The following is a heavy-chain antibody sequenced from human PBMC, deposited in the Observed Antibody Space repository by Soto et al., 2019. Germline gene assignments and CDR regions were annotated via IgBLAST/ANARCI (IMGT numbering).Heavy chain of an antibody. CDR1: GGTFSSYA. CDR3: ARGRRYSSSSSSYYGMDV. V-gene: IGHV1-69*12. D-gene: IGHD6-6*01. J-gene: IGHJ6*02. Sequence: QVQLVQSGAEVKKPGSSVKVSCKASGGTFSSYAISWVRQAPGQGLEWMGGIIPIFGTANYAQKFQGRVTITADESTSTAYMELSSLRSEDTAVYYCARGRRYSSSSSSYYGMDVWGQGTTVTVSS. CDR2: IIPIFGTA.